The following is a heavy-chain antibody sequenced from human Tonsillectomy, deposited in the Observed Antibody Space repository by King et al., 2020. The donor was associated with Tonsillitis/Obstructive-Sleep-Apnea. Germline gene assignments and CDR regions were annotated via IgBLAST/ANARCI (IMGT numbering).Heavy chain of an antibody. CDR1: GFTFSSYA. D-gene: IGHD3-22*01. Sequence: VQLVESGGGVDQPGRSLRLSCAASGFTFSSYAMHWVRQAPGKGLEWVAVISYDGSNKYYADSVKGRFTISRDNSKNTLYLQMNSLRAEDTAVYYCARDQLKYYYDSSGYWGDDAFDIWGQGTMVTVSS. J-gene: IGHJ3*02. CDR2: ISYDGSNK. CDR3: ARDQLKYYYDSSGYWGDDAFDI. V-gene: IGHV3-30*04.